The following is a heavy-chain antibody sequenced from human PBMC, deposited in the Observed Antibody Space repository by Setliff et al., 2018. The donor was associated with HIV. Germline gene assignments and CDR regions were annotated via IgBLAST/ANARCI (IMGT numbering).Heavy chain of an antibody. Sequence: SETLSLTCAVSGYSISSGYYWGWIRQPPGKGLEWIGSIYHTGSTYYNPSLKSRVTISVDTSKNQFSLKLSSVTAADTAVYYCARLGDYGSGGWFDPWGQGTLVTVS. J-gene: IGHJ5*02. CDR3: ARLGDYGSGGWFDP. V-gene: IGHV4-38-2*01. CDR2: IYHTGST. D-gene: IGHD3-10*01. CDR1: GYSISSGYY.